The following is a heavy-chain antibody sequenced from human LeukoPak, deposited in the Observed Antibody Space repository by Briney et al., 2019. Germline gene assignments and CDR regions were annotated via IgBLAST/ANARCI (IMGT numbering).Heavy chain of an antibody. CDR3: ARASPGITFGGVIVPKMHFDY. J-gene: IGHJ4*02. D-gene: IGHD3-16*02. CDR2: IYYSGST. V-gene: IGHV4-59*01. Sequence: SETLSLTCTVSGGSISSYYWSWIRQPPGKGLEWIGYIYYSGSTNYNPSLKSRVAISVDTSKNQFSLKLSSVTAADTAVYYCARASPGITFGGVIVPKMHFDYWGKGTLVTVSS. CDR1: GGSISSYY.